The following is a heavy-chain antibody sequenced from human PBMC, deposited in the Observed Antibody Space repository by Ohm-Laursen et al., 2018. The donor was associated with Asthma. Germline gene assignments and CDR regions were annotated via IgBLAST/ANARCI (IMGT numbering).Heavy chain of an antibody. V-gene: IGHV4-39*01. D-gene: IGHD2-15*01. Sequence: SETLSLTCTVSGGSISSSSYYWGWIRQPPGKGLEWIGSIYYSGSTYYNPSLKSQVTISVDTSKNQFSLKLSSVTAADTAVYYCARQTRQPLGYCSGGSRQSDYWGQGTLVTVSS. CDR3: ARQTRQPLGYCSGGSRQSDY. J-gene: IGHJ4*02. CDR1: GGSISSSSYY. CDR2: IYYSGST.